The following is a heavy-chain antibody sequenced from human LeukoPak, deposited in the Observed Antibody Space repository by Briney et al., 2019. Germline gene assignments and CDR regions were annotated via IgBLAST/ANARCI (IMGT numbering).Heavy chain of an antibody. D-gene: IGHD2-8*01. CDR1: GYNLISYY. Sequence: ASVKVSCKASGYNLISYYMHWVRQAPGQGLKWMGIINPSGGSTSYAQKFQDRVTMTRDTSTSTVYMELSSLKSEDTAVYYCAREDVVLVDAVRYYYYGMDVWGQGTTVTVSS. CDR3: AREDVVLVDAVRYYYYGMDV. V-gene: IGHV1-46*01. J-gene: IGHJ6*02. CDR2: INPSGGST.